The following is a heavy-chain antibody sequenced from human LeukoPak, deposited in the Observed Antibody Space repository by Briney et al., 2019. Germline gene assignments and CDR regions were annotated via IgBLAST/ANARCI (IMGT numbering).Heavy chain of an antibody. J-gene: IGHJ4*02. CDR1: GGTFSRYA. V-gene: IGHV1-69*01. CDR3: ARGWDYDSGGRPTAYVY. D-gene: IGHD3-22*01. CDR2: IIPIFGTA. Sequence: SVKVSCKASGGTFSRYAISWVRQAPGQGLERMGGIIPIFGTATYTQKFQGKVTITADESTRTAYMELRSLRSEDTAVYYCARGWDYDSGGRPTAYVYWGQGTLVTVSS.